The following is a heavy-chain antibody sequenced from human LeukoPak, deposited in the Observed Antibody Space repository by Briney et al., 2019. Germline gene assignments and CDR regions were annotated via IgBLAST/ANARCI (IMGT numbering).Heavy chain of an antibody. CDR1: GYTFTGYY. Sequence: LGGSVKVSCKASGYTFTGYYLHWVRQAPGQGLEWMGWINPNSGFTNYAQKFQGRVTMTRDTSISTAYMELSRLRSDDTAVYYCARLADCSSSSCRSFDYWGQGTLVTVST. J-gene: IGHJ4*02. CDR2: INPNSGFT. CDR3: ARLADCSSSSCRSFDY. D-gene: IGHD2-2*01. V-gene: IGHV1-2*03.